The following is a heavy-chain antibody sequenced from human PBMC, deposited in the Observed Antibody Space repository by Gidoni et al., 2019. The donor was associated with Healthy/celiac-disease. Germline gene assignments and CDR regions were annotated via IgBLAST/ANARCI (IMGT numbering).Heavy chain of an antibody. V-gene: IGHV4-4*07. J-gene: IGHJ5*02. CDR1: GGSISSYY. Sequence: QVQLQESGPGLVKPSETLSLTCTAPGGSISSYYWSWLRPPAGKGLEWIGRIYTSGNTNYNPSLKSRVTMSVDTSKNQFSLKLSSVTAADTAVYYCAREVTFLRFLVPEWFDPWGQGTLVTVSS. CDR3: AREVTFLRFLVPEWFDP. CDR2: IYTSGNT. D-gene: IGHD3-3*01.